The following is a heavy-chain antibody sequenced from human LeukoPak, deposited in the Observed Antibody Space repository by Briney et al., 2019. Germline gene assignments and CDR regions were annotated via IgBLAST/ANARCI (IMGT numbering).Heavy chain of an antibody. CDR2: IWYDGSNK. CDR3: ARESEGMDV. V-gene: IGHV3-33*01. CDR1: GFSFSSYG. J-gene: IGHJ6*02. Sequence: PGGSLTLSCAASGFSFSSYGMHWVRQAPGKGLEWVAIIWYDGSNKYYAESVKGRFTISRDNSKNTLYLQMNSLRAEDTAVYYCARESEGMDVWGQGTTVTVSS.